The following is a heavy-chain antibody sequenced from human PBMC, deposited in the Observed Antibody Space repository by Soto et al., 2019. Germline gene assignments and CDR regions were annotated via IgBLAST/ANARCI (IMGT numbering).Heavy chain of an antibody. CDR3: ARDPHPPVAAAEDY. D-gene: IGHD6-13*01. J-gene: IGHJ4*02. V-gene: IGHV3-30-3*01. Sequence: GGSLRLSCAASGFTFSSYAMHWVRQAPGKGLEWVAVISYDGSNKYYADSVKGRFTISRDNSKNTLYLQMNSLRAEDTAVYYCARDPHPPVAAAEDYWGQGTLVTVSS. CDR1: GFTFSSYA. CDR2: ISYDGSNK.